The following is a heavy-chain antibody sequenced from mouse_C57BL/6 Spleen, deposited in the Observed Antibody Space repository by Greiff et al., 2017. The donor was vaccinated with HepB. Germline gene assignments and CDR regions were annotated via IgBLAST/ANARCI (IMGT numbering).Heavy chain of an antibody. V-gene: IGHV1-15*01. Sequence: VQLQQSGAELVRPGASVTLSCKASGYTFTDYEMHWVKQTPVHGLEWIGAIDPETGGTAYNQKFKGKAILTADKSSSTAYMELRSLTSEDSAVYYCTAYYSNHFSYWYFDVWGTGTTVTVSS. CDR1: GYTFTDYE. D-gene: IGHD2-5*01. CDR2: IDPETGGT. J-gene: IGHJ1*03. CDR3: TAYYSNHFSYWYFDV.